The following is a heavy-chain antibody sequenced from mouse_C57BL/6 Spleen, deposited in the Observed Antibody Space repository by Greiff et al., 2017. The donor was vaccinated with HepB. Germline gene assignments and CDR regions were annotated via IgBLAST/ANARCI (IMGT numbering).Heavy chain of an antibody. CDR2: INPGSGGT. CDR3: AKSTGVAYYYAMDY. CDR1: GYAFTNYL. Sequence: VQLQESGAELVRPGTSVKVSCKASGYAFTNYLIEWVKQRPGQGLEWIGVINPGSGGTNYNEKFKGKATLTADKSSSTAYMQLSSLTSEDSAVYFCAKSTGVAYYYAMDYWGQGTSVTVSS. D-gene: IGHD1-1*01. J-gene: IGHJ4*01. V-gene: IGHV1-54*01.